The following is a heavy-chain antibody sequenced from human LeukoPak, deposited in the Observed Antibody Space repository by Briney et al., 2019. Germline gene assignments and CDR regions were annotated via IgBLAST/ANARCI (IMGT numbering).Heavy chain of an antibody. Sequence: PGGSLRLSCAASGFTFSSYRMHSVRQAPGKGLVWVSRINSDGGSTSYADSVKGRFTISRDNAKNPLYLQMNSLRAEETAVYYCARGGRGIAAGFDYWGQGTWVTASS. D-gene: IGHD6-13*01. CDR1: GFTFSSYR. J-gene: IGHJ4*02. CDR2: INSDGGST. V-gene: IGHV3-74*01. CDR3: ARGGRGIAAGFDY.